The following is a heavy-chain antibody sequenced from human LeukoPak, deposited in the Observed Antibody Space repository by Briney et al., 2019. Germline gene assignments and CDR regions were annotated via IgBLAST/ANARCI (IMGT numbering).Heavy chain of an antibody. CDR2: ISGSGGST. V-gene: IGHV3-23*01. J-gene: IGHJ4*02. D-gene: IGHD3-10*01. CDR3: AKDLEGNGSGGL. CDR1: GFTFSSYA. Sequence: GGSLRLSCAASGFTFSSYAMSWVRQAPGKGLEWVSAISGSGGSTYYADSVKGRFTISRDNSKNTLYLQMNSLRAEDTAVYCCAKDLEGNGSGGLWGQGTLVTVSS.